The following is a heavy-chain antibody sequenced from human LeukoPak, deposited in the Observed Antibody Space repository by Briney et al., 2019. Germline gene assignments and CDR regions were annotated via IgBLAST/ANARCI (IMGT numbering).Heavy chain of an antibody. V-gene: IGHV4-59*01. D-gene: IGHD1-1*01. CDR1: GGSISSYY. J-gene: IGHJ5*02. Sequence: SETLSLTYTVSGGSISSYYWSWIRQPPGKGLEWIGYIYYSGSTNYNPSLKSRVTISVDTSKNQFSLKLSSVTAADTAVYYCARGGSTGTNLNWVDPWGQGTLVTVSS. CDR3: ARGGSTGTNLNWVDP. CDR2: IYYSGST.